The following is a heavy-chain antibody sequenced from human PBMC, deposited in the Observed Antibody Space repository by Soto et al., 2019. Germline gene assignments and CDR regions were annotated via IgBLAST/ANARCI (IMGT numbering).Heavy chain of an antibody. J-gene: IGHJ5*02. CDR1: GGSISSGDYY. D-gene: IGHD3-10*01. CDR2: IYYSGST. V-gene: IGHV4-30-4*01. CDR3: ARVQGAYYYGSGSGNWFDP. Sequence: QVQLQESGPGLVKPSQTLSLTCTVSGGSISSGDYYWSWIRQPPGKCLEWIGYIYYSGSTYYNPSLKSRVTISVDTSKNQFSLKLSSVTAADTAVYYCARVQGAYYYGSGSGNWFDPWGQGTLVTVSS.